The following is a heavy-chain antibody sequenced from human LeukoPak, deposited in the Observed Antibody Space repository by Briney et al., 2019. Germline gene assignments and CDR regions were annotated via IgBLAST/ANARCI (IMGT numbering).Heavy chain of an antibody. V-gene: IGHV4-59*01. Sequence: SETLSLTCTVSGGSISSYYWSWIRQSPGKGLEWIGYIYYSGSTNYNPSLKSRVTISVDTSKNQFSLKLSSVTAADTAVYYCARVGSYGSGRRYDAFDIWGQGTMVTVSS. CDR1: GGSISSYY. CDR3: ARVGSYGSGRRYDAFDI. CDR2: IYYSGST. D-gene: IGHD3-10*01. J-gene: IGHJ3*02.